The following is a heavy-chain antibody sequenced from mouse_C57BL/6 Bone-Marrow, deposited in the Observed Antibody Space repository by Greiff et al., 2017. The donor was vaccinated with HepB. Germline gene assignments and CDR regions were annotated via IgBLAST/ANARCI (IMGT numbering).Heavy chain of an antibody. CDR1: DSEVFPIAY. J-gene: IGHJ3*01. CDR2: ILPSIGRT. D-gene: IGHD1-1*01. V-gene: IGHV15-2*01. CDR3: ARDYYGSSYEAWFAY. Sequence: VQLQESGSELRSPGSSVKLSCKAFDSEVFPIAYMSWVRQKPGHGFEWIGGILPSIGRTIYGEKFEDKATLDADTLSNTAYLELNSLTSEASAIYDCARDYYGSSYEAWFAYWGQGTLVTVSA.